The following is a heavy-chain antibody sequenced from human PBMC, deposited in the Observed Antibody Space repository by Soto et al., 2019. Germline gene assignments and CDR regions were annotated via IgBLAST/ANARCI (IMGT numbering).Heavy chain of an antibody. J-gene: IGHJ6*02. CDR3: ARYYYYGSGSSVNYYYYYGMDV. D-gene: IGHD3-10*01. V-gene: IGHV3-33*01. CDR1: GFTFSSYG. CDR2: IWYDGSNK. Sequence: GGSLRLSCAASGFTFSSYGMHWVRQAPGKGLEWVAVIWYDGSNKYYADSVKGRFTISRDNSKNTLYLQMNSLRAGDTAVYYCARYYYYGSGSSVNYYYYYGMDVWGQGTTVTVSS.